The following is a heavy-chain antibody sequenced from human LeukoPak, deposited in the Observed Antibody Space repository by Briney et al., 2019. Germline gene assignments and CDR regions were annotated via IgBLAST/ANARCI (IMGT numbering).Heavy chain of an antibody. J-gene: IGHJ4*02. CDR1: GGSLSSSF. D-gene: IGHD1-14*01. Sequence: SETLSLTCTVSGGSLSSSFWSWIRQPAGKGLEWIGRIYASGTTNYNPSLKSRVTISVDTSKNQFSLKLSSVTAADTAVYYCARTEYTTAPFDYSGQGTLVTVSS. CDR3: ARTEYTTAPFDY. V-gene: IGHV4-4*07. CDR2: IYASGTT.